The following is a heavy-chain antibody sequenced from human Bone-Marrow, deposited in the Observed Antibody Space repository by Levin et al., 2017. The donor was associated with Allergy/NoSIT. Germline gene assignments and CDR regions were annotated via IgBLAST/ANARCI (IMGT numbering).Heavy chain of an antibody. CDR2: ISAYNGNT. CDR3: ARDSKIYCTVAVCHFDY. V-gene: IGHV1-18*01. CDR1: GYTFSSYG. Sequence: GASVKVSCKASGYTFSSYGISWVRQAPGQGLEWMGWISAYNGNTDYAQKFQGRVTMTTDTSTTTAYMELRSLRSDDTAVYYCARDSKIYCTVAVCHFDYWGQGTLVTVSS. J-gene: IGHJ4*02. D-gene: IGHD2-8*02.